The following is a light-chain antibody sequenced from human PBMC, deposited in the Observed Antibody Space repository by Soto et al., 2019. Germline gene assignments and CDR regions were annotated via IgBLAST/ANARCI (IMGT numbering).Light chain of an antibody. J-gene: IGKJ4*01. Sequence: EIVLTQSPGTLSLSPGERATLACRASQSVSSTYLAWYPQKPGQAPGLLLYGASNRASGIPDRFAGSGSGTDFTRATSRLETEEFAVYYGEQYGGASPPCGGGTE. CDR3: EQYGGASPP. CDR2: GAS. CDR1: QSVSSTY. V-gene: IGKV3-20*01.